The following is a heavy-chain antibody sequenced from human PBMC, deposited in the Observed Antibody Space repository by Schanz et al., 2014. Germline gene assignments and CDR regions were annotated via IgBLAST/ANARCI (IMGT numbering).Heavy chain of an antibody. V-gene: IGHV3-66*01. Sequence: EVQLVESGGGLVQPGGSLRLSCAASGFTVSNNYMSWVRQAPGKGLECVSIIYSDGSTYYVDSVKGRFIISRDNSKNTVYLQMNSLRAEDTAVYYCAKGRMTATNCFDSWGQGTLVTVSS. CDR2: IYSDGST. CDR3: AKGRMTATNCFDS. D-gene: IGHD1-7*01. J-gene: IGHJ4*02. CDR1: GFTVSNNY.